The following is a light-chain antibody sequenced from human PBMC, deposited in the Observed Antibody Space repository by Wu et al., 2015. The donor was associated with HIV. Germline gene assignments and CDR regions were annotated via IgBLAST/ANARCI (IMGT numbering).Light chain of an antibody. J-gene: IGKJ4*01. CDR2: GAP. Sequence: EIVMTQSPATLSVSPGKRATLSCRASQSVSSTYLGWYQQKPGQAPRLLIYGAPSRATGIPDRFSGSGSGTDFTLTINSIQPEDFAVYYCQQYKSWPVTFGGGTKVEIK. CDR3: QQYKSWPVT. V-gene: IGKV3D-15*01. CDR1: QSVSSTY.